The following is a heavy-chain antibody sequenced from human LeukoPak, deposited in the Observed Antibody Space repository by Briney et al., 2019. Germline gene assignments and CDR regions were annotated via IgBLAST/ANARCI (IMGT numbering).Heavy chain of an antibody. CDR3: AREETTRSLRAFDC. CDR2: IHTSGTT. V-gene: IGHV4-4*07. D-gene: IGHD5-12*01. CDR1: NGSVGSNF. Sequence: SETLSLTCTVSNGSVGSNFWTYMRQPAGQGLEWIGRIHTSGTTNYNPSLKSRVTMSVDTSKNQFSLELSSVTAADTAVYYCAREETTRSLRAFDCWGQGTLVTVSS. J-gene: IGHJ4*02.